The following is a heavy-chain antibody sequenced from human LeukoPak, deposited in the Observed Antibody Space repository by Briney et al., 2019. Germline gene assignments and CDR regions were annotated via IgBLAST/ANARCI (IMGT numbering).Heavy chain of an antibody. CDR1: GGSISSYY. V-gene: IGHV4-59*01. CDR2: IYYSGST. Sequence: PSETLSLTCTVSGGSISSYYWSWIRQPPGKGLEWIGYIYYSGSTNYNPSLKSRVTISVDTSKNQFSLKLSSVTAAGTAVYYCARDRFCSSTSCRLFDYWGQGTLVAVSS. J-gene: IGHJ4*02. CDR3: ARDRFCSSTSCRLFDY. D-gene: IGHD2-2*01.